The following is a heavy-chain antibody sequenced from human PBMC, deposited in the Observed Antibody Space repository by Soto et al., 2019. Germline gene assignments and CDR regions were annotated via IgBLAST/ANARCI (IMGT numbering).Heavy chain of an antibody. CDR3: GRSGNWLESIDY. J-gene: IGHJ4*02. CDR2: MNPNSGNT. V-gene: IGHV1-8*01. Sequence: ASVKVSCKASGYTFTSYDINWVRQATGQGLEWMGWMNPNSGNTGYAQKFQGRVTMTRNTSISTAYMELSSLRSEDTAVYYCGRSGNWLESIDYWGQGTRVTVSS. D-gene: IGHD6-19*01. CDR1: GYTFTSYD.